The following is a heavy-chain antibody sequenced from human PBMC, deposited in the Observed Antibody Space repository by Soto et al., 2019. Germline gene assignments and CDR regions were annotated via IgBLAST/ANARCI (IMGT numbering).Heavy chain of an antibody. Sequence: QVQLQESGPGLVKPSETLSVTCSVSGASVSSGSHYWSWIRQSPGKGLEWIGFIYYSGSTNYNPSLKSRVTISVDTSKNQFSLKVSSVAAADTAVYFCARNPLGYSSSHFFAQWGQRTLVTVSS. CDR3: ARNPLGYSSSHFFAQ. CDR2: IYYSGST. J-gene: IGHJ4*02. V-gene: IGHV4-61*01. D-gene: IGHD6-6*01. CDR1: GASVSSGSHY.